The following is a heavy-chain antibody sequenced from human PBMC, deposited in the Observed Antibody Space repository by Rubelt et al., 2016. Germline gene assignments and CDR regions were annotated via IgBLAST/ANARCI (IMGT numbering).Heavy chain of an antibody. D-gene: IGHD3-3*01. CDR2: IIPVFGTA. CDR3: AREEGLTIFGHYGMDV. Sequence: QVQLVQSGSELKKPGASVKVSCKASGYTFTSYAMNWVRQAPGQGLEWMGGIIPVFGTANYAQKVQGRITMTADESTSTGYRELSSLRSEDTAVYYCAREEGLTIFGHYGMDVWGQGTTVTVSS. J-gene: IGHJ6*02. CDR1: GYTFTSYA. V-gene: IGHV1-69*01.